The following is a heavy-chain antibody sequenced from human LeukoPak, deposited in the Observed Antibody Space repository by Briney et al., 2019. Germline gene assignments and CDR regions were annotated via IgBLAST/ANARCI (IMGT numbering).Heavy chain of an antibody. Sequence: GGSLRLSCAASGFTFSSYWMSWVRRAPGKGLVWVSRIASDGSSTTYADSVKGRFSISRDNAKNTLYLQMNSLRVEDTAVYYCARGRPHGNDYWGQGTLVTVSS. CDR3: ARGRPHGNDY. V-gene: IGHV3-74*01. CDR2: IASDGSST. J-gene: IGHJ4*02. D-gene: IGHD4-23*01. CDR1: GFTFSSYW.